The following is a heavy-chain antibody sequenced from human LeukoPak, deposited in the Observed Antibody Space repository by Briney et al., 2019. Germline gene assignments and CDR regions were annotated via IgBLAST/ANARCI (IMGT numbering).Heavy chain of an antibody. Sequence: SQTLSLTCTVSGGSISSDDYYWSWIRQHPGKGLEWIGYLYYSASTYYNPSLKSRVIISLDTSKNQFSLKLSSVTAADTAVYYCARDTGIAVAGHYFGYWGQGTLVTVSS. CDR3: ARDTGIAVAGHYFGY. CDR1: GGSISSDDYY. CDR2: LYYSAST. V-gene: IGHV4-31*03. D-gene: IGHD6-19*01. J-gene: IGHJ4*02.